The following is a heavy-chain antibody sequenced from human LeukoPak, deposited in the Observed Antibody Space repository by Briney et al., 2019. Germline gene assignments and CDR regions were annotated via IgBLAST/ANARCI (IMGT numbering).Heavy chain of an antibody. Sequence: GGSLRLSCAASGFIFRNYGMSWVRQAPGKGLEWVSAISGSGGSTYYADSVKGRFTISRDNSKNTLYLQMNSLRAEDTAVYYCAKHVVLWFGTFFDYWGQGTLVTVSS. V-gene: IGHV3-23*01. CDR1: GFIFRNYG. CDR3: AKHVVLWFGTFFDY. D-gene: IGHD3-10*01. J-gene: IGHJ4*02. CDR2: ISGSGGST.